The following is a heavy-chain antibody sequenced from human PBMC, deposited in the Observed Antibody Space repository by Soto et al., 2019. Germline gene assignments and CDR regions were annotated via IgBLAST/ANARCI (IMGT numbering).Heavy chain of an antibody. CDR3: ARGTAVVTSLGYYFDY. Sequence: SVKVSCKASGCTVSSYAISCVRQAPGQGLEWMGGIIPIFGTANYAQKFQGRVTITADESTSTAYMELSSLRSEDTAVYYCARGTAVVTSLGYYFDYWGQGTLVTVSS. CDR1: GCTVSSYA. D-gene: IGHD2-21*02. CDR2: IIPIFGTA. V-gene: IGHV1-69*13. J-gene: IGHJ4*02.